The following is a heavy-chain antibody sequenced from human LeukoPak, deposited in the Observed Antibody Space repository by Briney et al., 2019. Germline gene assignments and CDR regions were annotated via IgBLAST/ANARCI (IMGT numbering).Heavy chain of an antibody. D-gene: IGHD2-15*01. J-gene: IGHJ4*02. CDR3: AKTTTGYSSGRYPAWPIDY. CDR2: IFGSGGSA. CDR1: GFTFGSYA. V-gene: IGHV3-23*01. Sequence: GGSLRLSCAASGFTFGSYAMYWVRQAPGRGLEWVSAIFGSGGSAHYADSVKGRFTISRDNSKNTVYLQMDSLRAEDTAIYYCAKTTTGYSSGRYPAWPIDYWGQGTLVTVSS.